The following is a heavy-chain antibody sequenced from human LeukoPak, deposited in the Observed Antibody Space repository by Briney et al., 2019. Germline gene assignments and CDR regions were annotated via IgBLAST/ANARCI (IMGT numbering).Heavy chain of an antibody. CDR3: TRGDYGEQFANGFDI. Sequence: SSETLSLTCAVYFGSFSGYYLSGIHQPPGKGLEWIGEVNDSGGTNYNPSLKSRVTISVDTSKNQFSLKLSSVTAADTAVYYCTRGDYGEQFANGFDIWGQGTMVTVSS. CDR1: FGSFSGYY. D-gene: IGHD4-17*01. V-gene: IGHV4-34*01. CDR2: VNDSGGT. J-gene: IGHJ3*02.